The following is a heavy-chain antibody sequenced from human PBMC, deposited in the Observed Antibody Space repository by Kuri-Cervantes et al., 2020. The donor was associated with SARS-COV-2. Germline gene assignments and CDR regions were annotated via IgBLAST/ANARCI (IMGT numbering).Heavy chain of an antibody. CDR2: ISYDGSNK. CDR1: GFTFSSYA. V-gene: IGHV3-30-3*01. CDR3: AKVVTIFGPAPSWFDT. D-gene: IGHD3-3*01. Sequence: GESLKISCAASGFTFSSYAMHWVRQAPGKGLEWVAVISYDGSNKYYADSVKGRFTISRDNSKNTLYLQMNSLRAEDTAAYYCAKVVTIFGPAPSWFDTWGQGTLVTVSS. J-gene: IGHJ5*02.